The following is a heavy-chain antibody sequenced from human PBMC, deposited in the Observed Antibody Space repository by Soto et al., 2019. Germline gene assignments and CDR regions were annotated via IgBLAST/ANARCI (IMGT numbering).Heavy chain of an antibody. V-gene: IGHV3-7*01. CDR1: GVRVRSWW. D-gene: IGHD7-27*01. CDR2: INAVGSQV. CDR3: GRHAAWGFLDY. J-gene: IGHJ4*02. Sequence: LASEVCGVRVRSWWVSLARQAQGKGLEWVADINAVGSQVLYAASVMGRFTVSRDNAKKSLFLQMNSLRVEVMVFYYCGRHAAWGFLDYWGLGTLVTVSP.